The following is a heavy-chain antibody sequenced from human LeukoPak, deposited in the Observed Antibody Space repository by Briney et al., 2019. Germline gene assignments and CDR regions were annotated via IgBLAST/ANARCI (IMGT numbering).Heavy chain of an antibody. CDR1: GGTFSSYA. CDR2: IIPIFGTA. J-gene: IGHJ4*02. V-gene: IGHV1-69*13. CDR3: ARDPNYYDSSGHKGFDY. Sequence: SVKVSCKASGGTFSSYAISWVRQAPGQALEWMGGIIPIFGTANYAQKFQGRVTITADESTSTAYMELSSLRSEDTAVYYCARDPNYYDSSGHKGFDYWGQGTLVTVSS. D-gene: IGHD3-22*01.